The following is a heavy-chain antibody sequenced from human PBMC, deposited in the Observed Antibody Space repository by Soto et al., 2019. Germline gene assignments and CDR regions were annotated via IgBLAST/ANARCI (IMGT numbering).Heavy chain of an antibody. J-gene: IGHJ4*02. CDR2: INPSGGST. D-gene: IGHD6-19*01. V-gene: IGHV1-46*01. Sequence: ASVKVSCKASGYTFASYYMHWVRQAPVQGLEWMGIINPSGGSTGDAQKFQGRVAMTRDTSTGTVYRELSSLRSEDTAVYYCDCSVAGTRFGYWGQGTLVSVSS. CDR3: DCSVAGTRFGY. CDR1: GYTFASYY.